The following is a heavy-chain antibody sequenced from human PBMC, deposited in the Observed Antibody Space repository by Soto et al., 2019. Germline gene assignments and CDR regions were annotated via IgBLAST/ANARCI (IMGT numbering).Heavy chain of an antibody. D-gene: IGHD2-2*01. CDR2: IYYSGST. CDR1: GGSISSYY. J-gene: IGHJ3*02. Sequence: PSETLSLTCTVSGGSISSYYWSWIRQPPGKGLEWIGYIYYSGSTNYNPSLKSRVTISVDTSKNQFSLKLSSVTAADTAVYYCARHRPTSHPIDAFDIWGQGTMVTVSS. CDR3: ARHRPTSHPIDAFDI. V-gene: IGHV4-59*08.